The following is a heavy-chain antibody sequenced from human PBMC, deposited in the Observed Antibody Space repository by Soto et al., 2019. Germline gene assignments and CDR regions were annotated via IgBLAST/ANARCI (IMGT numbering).Heavy chain of an antibody. CDR3: AKDQVYSSGWDQWEIKRYYYGMDV. V-gene: IGHV3-30*18. D-gene: IGHD6-19*01. Sequence: GGSLRLSCAASGFTFSSYGMHWVRQAPGKGLEWVAVISYDGSNKYYADSVKGRFTISRDNSKNTLYLQMNSLRAEETAVYYCAKDQVYSSGWDQWEIKRYYYGMDVWGHGTTVTVSS. CDR2: ISYDGSNK. J-gene: IGHJ6*02. CDR1: GFTFSSYG.